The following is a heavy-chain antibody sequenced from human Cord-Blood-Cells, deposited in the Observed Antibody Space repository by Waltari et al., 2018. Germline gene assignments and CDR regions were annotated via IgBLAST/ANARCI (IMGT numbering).Heavy chain of an antibody. CDR2: INPNSGGT. CDR1: VHTLTGSH. V-gene: IGHV1-2*02. D-gene: IGHD1-26*01. CDR3: ARGPSSKVGATDY. Sequence: QVQLVQSGAEVKKPGASVKVSCKASVHTLTGSHMPWSRRAPGKGLEWMGWINPNSGGTNYAQKFQGRVTMTRDTSISTAYMELSRLRSDDTAVYYCARGPSSKVGATDYWGQGTLVTVSS. J-gene: IGHJ4*02.